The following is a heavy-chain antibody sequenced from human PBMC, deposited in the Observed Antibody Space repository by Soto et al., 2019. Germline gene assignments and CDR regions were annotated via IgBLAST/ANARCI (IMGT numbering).Heavy chain of an antibody. CDR1: GGSISSGDYY. Sequence: PWETLSLTCTVSGGSISSGDYYWSWIRQPPGKGLEWIGYIYYSGSTYYNPSLKSRVTISVDTSKNQFSLKLSSVTAADTAVYYCARDSVDTAMVPDYGMDVWGQGTTVTVSS. V-gene: IGHV4-30-4*01. CDR2: IYYSGST. CDR3: ARDSVDTAMVPDYGMDV. J-gene: IGHJ6*02. D-gene: IGHD5-18*01.